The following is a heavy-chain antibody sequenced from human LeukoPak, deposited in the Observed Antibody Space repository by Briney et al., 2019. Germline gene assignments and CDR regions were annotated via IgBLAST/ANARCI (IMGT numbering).Heavy chain of an antibody. V-gene: IGHV4-34*01. J-gene: IGHJ6*03. CDR3: ARRLRRDGYNWSALMGHMDV. Sequence: PSETLSLTCAVYGGSFSGYYWSWIRQPPGKGLEWIGEINHSGSTNYNPSLKSRVTISVDTSKNQFSLKLSSVTAADTAVYYCARRLRRDGYNWSALMGHMDVWGKGTTVTVSS. CDR2: INHSGST. CDR1: GGSFSGYY. D-gene: IGHD5-24*01.